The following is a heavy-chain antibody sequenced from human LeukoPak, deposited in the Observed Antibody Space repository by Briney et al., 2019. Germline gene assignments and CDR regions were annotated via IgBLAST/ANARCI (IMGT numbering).Heavy chain of an antibody. CDR3: VATRSYGTFDS. J-gene: IGHJ3*01. Sequence: PGGSLRLSCAASGFTFSSYNMNWVRQAPGKGLEWVSYISSDNIIIYYADSVKGRFTISRDNAKNSVYLQMNSRRAEDTAVYYCVATRSYGTFDSWGPGAMGTVSS. D-gene: IGHD6-6*01. CDR2: ISSDNIII. CDR1: GFTFSSYN. V-gene: IGHV3-48*01.